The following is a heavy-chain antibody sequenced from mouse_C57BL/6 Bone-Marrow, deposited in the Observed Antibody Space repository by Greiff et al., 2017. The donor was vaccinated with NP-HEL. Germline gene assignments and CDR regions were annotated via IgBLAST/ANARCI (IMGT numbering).Heavy chain of an antibody. CDR3: ARSWEGVSWFAY. CDR1: GYTFTDYY. J-gene: IGHJ3*01. CDR2: INPNNGGT. Sequence: EVQLQQSGPELVKPGASVKISCKASGYTFTDYYMNWVKQSHGKSLEWIGDINPNNGGTSYNQKFKGKATLTVDKSSSTAYMELRSLTSEDSAVYYCARSWEGVSWFAYWGQGTLVTVSA. D-gene: IGHD4-1*01. V-gene: IGHV1-26*01.